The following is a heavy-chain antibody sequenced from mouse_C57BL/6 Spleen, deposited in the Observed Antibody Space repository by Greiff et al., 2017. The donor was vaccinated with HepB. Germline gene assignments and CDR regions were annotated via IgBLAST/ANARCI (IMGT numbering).Heavy chain of an antibody. D-gene: IGHD2-1*01. CDR3: AQGGNYYFDY. CDR2: IDPSDSYT. Sequence: QVQLRQSGAELVMPGASVKLSCKASGYTFTSYWMHWVKQRPGQGLEWIGEIDPSDSYTNYNQKFKGKSTLTVDKSSSTAYMQLSSLTSEDSAVYYCAQGGNYYFDYWGQGTTLTVSS. J-gene: IGHJ2*01. V-gene: IGHV1-69*01. CDR1: GYTFTSYW.